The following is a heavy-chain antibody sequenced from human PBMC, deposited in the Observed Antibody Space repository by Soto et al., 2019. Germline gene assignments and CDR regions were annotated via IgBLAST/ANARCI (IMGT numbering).Heavy chain of an antibody. CDR1: VFTFTSYA. CDR3: ARDTATFQY. D-gene: IGHD5-18*01. J-gene: IGHJ4*02. Sequence: GGSLRLSCASSVFTFTSYAMSCVRLTPGKGLEWVSAISGSGSNNFYADSVRGRFTISRDNSKNTVFLQMNNLRAEDTAVYFCARDTATFQYWGQGTRVTVSS. CDR2: ISGSGSNN. V-gene: IGHV3-23*01.